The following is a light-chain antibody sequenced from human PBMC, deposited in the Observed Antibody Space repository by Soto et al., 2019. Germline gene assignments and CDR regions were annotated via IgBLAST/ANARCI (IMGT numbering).Light chain of an antibody. V-gene: IGLV2-14*03. CDR3: GSYTSATTWV. CDR2: RVI. Sequence: QSALTQPASVSGSPGQSITIYCTGSSSDIGGYKYVSWYQQHPGKAPKLMIYRVINRPSGVSDRFSGSKSGNSASLSISGLQPEDEASYFCGSYTSATTWVFGGGTKLTVL. CDR1: SSDIGGYKY. J-gene: IGLJ3*02.